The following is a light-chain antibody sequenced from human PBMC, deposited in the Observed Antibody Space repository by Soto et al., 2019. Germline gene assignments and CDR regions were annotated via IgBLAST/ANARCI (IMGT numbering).Light chain of an antibody. CDR2: LNSDGSH. J-gene: IGLJ2*01. V-gene: IGLV4-69*01. Sequence: QLVLTQSPSASASLGASVKLTCTLSSGHSSYAIAWHQQQPEKGPRYLMKLNSDGSHSKGDGIPDRFSGSISGAERYLTISSLQSEDEADYSCQTWGTGIRVFGGGTQLTVL. CDR1: SGHSSYA. CDR3: QTWGTGIRV.